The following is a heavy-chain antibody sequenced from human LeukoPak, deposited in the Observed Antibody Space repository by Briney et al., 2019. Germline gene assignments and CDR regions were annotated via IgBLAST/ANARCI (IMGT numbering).Heavy chain of an antibody. J-gene: IGHJ4*01. CDR1: GGSIRGYY. CDR3: ARDRYYYDSSARYFDY. Sequence: SETLSLTCNVSGGSIRGYYWSWIRQPPGKGLEWIGYIYSSGSTNYNPSLKSRVTMSVDTSKNQFSLKVSSVTAADTAVYYCARDRYYYDSSARYFDYWGHGTLVTVSS. V-gene: IGHV4-59*12. CDR2: IYSSGST. D-gene: IGHD3-22*01.